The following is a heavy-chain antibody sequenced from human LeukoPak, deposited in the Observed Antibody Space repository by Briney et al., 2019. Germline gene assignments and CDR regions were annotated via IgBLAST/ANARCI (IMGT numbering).Heavy chain of an antibody. V-gene: IGHV3-23*01. CDR2: ISRGGVIS. Sequence: GRSLRLSCAASGFTFSDYYMSWIRQAPGKGLEWVSTISRGGVISYYADSVKGRFTISRDNSNNTLYLHMNSLRAEDTAVYYCVSRAGSPWGPFDDWGQGTLVTVSS. CDR3: VSRAGSPWGPFDD. J-gene: IGHJ4*02. D-gene: IGHD7-27*01. CDR1: GFTFSDYY.